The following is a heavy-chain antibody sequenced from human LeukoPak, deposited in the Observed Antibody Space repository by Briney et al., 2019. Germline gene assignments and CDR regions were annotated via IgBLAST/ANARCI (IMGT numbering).Heavy chain of an antibody. CDR3: ASDSIVGAPFDY. D-gene: IGHD1-26*01. CDR2: ISYDGSNK. V-gene: IGHV3-30*03. Sequence: PGRSLRLSCAASGFTFSSYGMHWVRQAPGKGLEWVAVISYDGSNKYYADSVKGRFTISRDNSKNTLYLQMNSLRAEDTAVYYCASDSIVGAPFDYWGQGTLVTVSS. J-gene: IGHJ4*02. CDR1: GFTFSSYG.